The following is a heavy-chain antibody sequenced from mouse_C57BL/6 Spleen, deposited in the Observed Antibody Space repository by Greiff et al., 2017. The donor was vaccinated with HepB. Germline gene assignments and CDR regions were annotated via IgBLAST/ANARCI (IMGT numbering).Heavy chain of an antibody. CDR1: GFTFSDYG. V-gene: IGHV5-17*01. CDR3: ARDGYYVGYFDV. D-gene: IGHD2-3*01. CDR2: ISSGSSTI. Sequence: DVQLVESGGGLVKPGGSLKLSCAASGFTFSDYGMHWVRQAPEKGLEWVAYISSGSSTIYYADTVKGRFTISRDNAKNTLFLQMTSLRSEDTAMYYCARDGYYVGYFDVWGTGTTVTVSS. J-gene: IGHJ1*03.